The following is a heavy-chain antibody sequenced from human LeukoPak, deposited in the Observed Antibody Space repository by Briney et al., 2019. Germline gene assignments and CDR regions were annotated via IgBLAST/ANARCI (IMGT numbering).Heavy chain of an antibody. CDR1: GGSISSYY. J-gene: IGHJ6*02. D-gene: IGHD3-22*01. CDR2: IYYSVST. V-gene: IGHV4-59*08. CDR3: ARHRGFGDYYYYGMDV. Sequence: SETLSLTCTVSGGSISSYYWSWVRQPPGKGLEWIGYIYYSVSTNYNPSLKSRVTISVDTSKNQFSLKLSSVTAADTAVYYCARHRGFGDYYYYGMDVWGQGTTVTVSS.